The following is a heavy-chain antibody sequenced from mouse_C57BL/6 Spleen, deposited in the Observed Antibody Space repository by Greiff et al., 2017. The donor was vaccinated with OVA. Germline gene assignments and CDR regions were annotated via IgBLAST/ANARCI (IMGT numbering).Heavy chain of an antibody. V-gene: IGHV1-72*01. CDR3: ARDSNYEDYAMDY. CDR2: IDPNSGGT. Sequence: SCKASGYTFTSYWMHWVKQRPGRGLEWIGRIDPNSGGTKYNEKFKSKATLTVDKPSSTAYMQLSSLTSEDSAVYYCARDSNYEDYAMDYWGQGTSVTVSS. CDR1: GYTFTSYW. J-gene: IGHJ4*01. D-gene: IGHD2-5*01.